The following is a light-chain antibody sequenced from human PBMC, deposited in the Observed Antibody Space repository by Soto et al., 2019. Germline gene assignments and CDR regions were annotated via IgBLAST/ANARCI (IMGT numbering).Light chain of an antibody. J-gene: IGKJ2*01. CDR2: DAS. V-gene: IGKV1-5*01. Sequence: DIQMTQSPSTLSASVGDRVTITCRASQSISSWLAWYQQKPGKAPKLLIYDASSFESGVPSRFSGSGSGTDFTLTISSLQPDGFAAFYCQQYNSYPYTFGQGTNLEIK. CDR3: QQYNSYPYT. CDR1: QSISSW.